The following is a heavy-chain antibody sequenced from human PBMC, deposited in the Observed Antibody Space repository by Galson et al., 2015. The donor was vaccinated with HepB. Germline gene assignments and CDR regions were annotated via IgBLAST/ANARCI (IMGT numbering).Heavy chain of an antibody. D-gene: IGHD6-6*01. CDR2: IYPGSGSV. J-gene: IGHJ4*02. CDR1: GYRFTSYG. Sequence: SVKVSCKASGYRFTSYGISWVRQAPGQGLEWMGIIYPGSGSVNYAQKFQGRLSMTRDTSTSTVYMELSSLKSEDTAVYYCARDRTPEYSSSSWGDYFDYWGQGTLVTVSS. CDR3: ARDRTPEYSSSSWGDYFDY. V-gene: IGHV1-46*01.